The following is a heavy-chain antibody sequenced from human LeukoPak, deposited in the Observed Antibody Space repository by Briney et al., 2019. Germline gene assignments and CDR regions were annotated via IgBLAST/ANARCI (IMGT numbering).Heavy chain of an antibody. CDR1: GGTFSSYA. Sequence: SVKVSCKASGGTFSSYAISWVRQAPGQGLEWMGGIIPIFGTANYAQKFQGRVTITADKSTSTAYMELSSLRSEDTAVYYCARDPGIAVAGTSNYWGQGTLVTVSS. D-gene: IGHD6-19*01. V-gene: IGHV1-69*06. CDR2: IIPIFGTA. J-gene: IGHJ4*02. CDR3: ARDPGIAVAGTSNY.